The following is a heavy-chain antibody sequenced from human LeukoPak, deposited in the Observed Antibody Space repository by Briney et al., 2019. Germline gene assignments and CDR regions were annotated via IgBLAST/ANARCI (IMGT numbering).Heavy chain of an antibody. CDR3: ARVWFGETSSFDP. CDR2: INHSGST. Sequence: SETLSLTCAVYGGSFSGYYWSWIRQPPGKGLEWIGEINHSGSTNYNPSLKSRVTISVDTSKNQFSLKLSSVTAADTAVYYCARVWFGETSSFDPWGQGTLVTVSS. CDR1: GGSFSGYY. J-gene: IGHJ5*02. D-gene: IGHD3-10*01. V-gene: IGHV4-34*01.